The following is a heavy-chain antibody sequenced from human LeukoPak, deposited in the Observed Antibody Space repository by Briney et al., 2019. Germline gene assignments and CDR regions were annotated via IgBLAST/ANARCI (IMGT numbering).Heavy chain of an antibody. CDR1: GYTFTGHY. J-gene: IGHJ5*02. Sequence: ASVKVSCKASGYTFTGHYMHWVRQAPGQGLEWMGWINPNSGGTKYAQKFQGRVTLTRDTSISTAYMELSRLRCDDTAVYYCARSYDFWSGPPFDPWGQGTLVTVSP. CDR2: INPNSGGT. V-gene: IGHV1-2*02. CDR3: ARSYDFWSGPPFDP. D-gene: IGHD3-3*01.